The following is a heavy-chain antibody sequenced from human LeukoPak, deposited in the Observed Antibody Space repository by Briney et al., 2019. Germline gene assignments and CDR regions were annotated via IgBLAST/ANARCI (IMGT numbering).Heavy chain of an antibody. CDR3: ARHRMPYALATAFDY. Sequence: SETLSLTCTVSGGPISSSGFYWDWIRQPPAKGLEWIGAIFYSGNTHYTPSLKSRVTVSVDTSKNQFSLKLSSVTAADTAVYYCARHRMPYALATAFDYWGQGTLVTVSS. CDR1: GGPISSSGFY. CDR2: IFYSGNT. D-gene: IGHD2-21*02. J-gene: IGHJ4*02. V-gene: IGHV4-39*01.